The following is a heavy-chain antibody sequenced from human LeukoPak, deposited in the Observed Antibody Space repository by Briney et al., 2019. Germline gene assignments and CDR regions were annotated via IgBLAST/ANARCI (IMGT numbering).Heavy chain of an antibody. CDR2: ISYDGSNK. Sequence: GGSLRLSCAASGFTFSSYAMHWVRQAPGKGLEWVAVISYDGSNKYYADSVKGRFTISRDNSKNTLYLQMNSLKTEDTGVYYCSTLDWPRRTSFYYYGMDVWGQGTTVTVSS. CDR3: STLDWPRRTSFYYYGMDV. D-gene: IGHD3/OR15-3a*01. V-gene: IGHV3-30-3*01. J-gene: IGHJ6*02. CDR1: GFTFSSYA.